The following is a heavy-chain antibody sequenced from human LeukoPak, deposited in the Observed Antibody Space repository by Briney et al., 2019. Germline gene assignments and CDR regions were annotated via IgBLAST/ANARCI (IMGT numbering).Heavy chain of an antibody. Sequence: SETLSLTCTVSGGSISSSSYYWGWIRQPPGKGLEWIGSIYYSGSTYYNPSLKSRVTISVDTSKNQFSLKLSSVTAADTAVYYCARTTPVTAGIDYWGQGTPVTVSS. J-gene: IGHJ4*02. CDR1: GGSISSSSYY. D-gene: IGHD3-10*01. CDR3: ARTTPVTAGIDY. V-gene: IGHV4-39*01. CDR2: IYYSGST.